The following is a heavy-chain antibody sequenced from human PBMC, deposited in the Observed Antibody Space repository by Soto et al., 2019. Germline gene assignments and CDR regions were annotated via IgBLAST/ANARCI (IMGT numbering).Heavy chain of an antibody. D-gene: IGHD5-12*01. CDR3: ARDLGGYGLPRFDP. Sequence: ASVKVSCKASGYTFTSYGISGVRQAPGQGLEWMGWISAYNGNTNYAQKLQGRVTMTTDTSTSTAYMELRSLRSDDTAVYYCARDLGGYGLPRFDPWGQGTLVTVSS. CDR2: ISAYNGNT. CDR1: GYTFTSYG. V-gene: IGHV1-18*01. J-gene: IGHJ5*02.